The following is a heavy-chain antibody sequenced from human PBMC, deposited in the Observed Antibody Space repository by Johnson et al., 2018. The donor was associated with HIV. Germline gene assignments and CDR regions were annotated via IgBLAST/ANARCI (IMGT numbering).Heavy chain of an antibody. D-gene: IGHD3-22*01. J-gene: IGHJ3*02. Sequence: MMLVESGGGVVQPGRSLRLSCAASGFTVSGDYMSWVRQAPGKGLEWVSGINWNGGSTSYADSVKGRFTISRDNAKNSLYLQMNSLRAEDTALYYCARVVQYYDSSGYSTRGGDGLDIWGQGTVVTVSS. CDR3: ARVVQYYDSSGYSTRGGDGLDI. CDR2: INWNGGST. CDR1: GFTVSGDY. V-gene: IGHV3-20*04.